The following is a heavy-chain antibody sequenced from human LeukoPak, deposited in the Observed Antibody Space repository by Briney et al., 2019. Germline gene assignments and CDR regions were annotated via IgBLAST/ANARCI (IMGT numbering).Heavy chain of an antibody. J-gene: IGHJ4*02. Sequence: SVKVSCKASGGTFSSYAISWVRQAPGQGLEWMGRIIPILGIANYAQKFQGRVTITADKSTSTAYMELSSLRSEDTAVYYCAREGRNTVANYWGQGTLVTVSS. V-gene: IGHV1-69*04. CDR1: GGTFSSYA. CDR3: AREGRNTVANY. D-gene: IGHD4-23*01. CDR2: IIPILGIA.